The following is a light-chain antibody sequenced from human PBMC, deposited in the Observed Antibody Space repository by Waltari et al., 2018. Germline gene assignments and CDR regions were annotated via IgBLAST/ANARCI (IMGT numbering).Light chain of an antibody. J-gene: IGKJ2*01. V-gene: IGKV4-1*01. CDR2: WAS. CDR1: QSVLFSSNNKNY. Sequence: DIVMTQSPDSLAVSLGERATINCTSSQSVLFSSNNKNYLGWYQQKQGQPPKLLISWASTRESGVPDRFSGSGSGTDFTLTISSLQAEDVAVYYCQQCYTFPYTFGQGTKLEI. CDR3: QQCYTFPYT.